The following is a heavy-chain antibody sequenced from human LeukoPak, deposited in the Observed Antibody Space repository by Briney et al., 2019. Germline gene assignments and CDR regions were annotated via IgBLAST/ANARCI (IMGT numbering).Heavy chain of an antibody. V-gene: IGHV3-21*01. CDR1: GFTFSSYS. Sequence: GGSLRLSCAASGFTFSSYSMNWVRQAPGKGPEWVSSISSSSSYIYYADSVKGRFTISRDNAKNSLYLQMNSLRAEDTAVYYCASGSGSYSGVDYWGQGTLVTVSS. D-gene: IGHD1-26*01. CDR2: ISSSSSYI. J-gene: IGHJ4*02. CDR3: ASGSGSYSGVDY.